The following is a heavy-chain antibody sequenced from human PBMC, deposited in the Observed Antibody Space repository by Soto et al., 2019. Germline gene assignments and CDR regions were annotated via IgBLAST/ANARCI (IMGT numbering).Heavy chain of an antibody. V-gene: IGHV1-69*13. CDR2: IIAIFGTA. CDR1: VGTFSSYA. D-gene: IGHD2-15*01. Sequence: SVKVSYKDSVGTFSSYAISWVRQAPGQGLEWMGGIIAIFGTANYAQKFQGRVTITADESTSTAYMELSSLRSEDTAVYYCARAGPCGGSCYLMLRYYYYYGMDVWGQGTTVTVSS. CDR3: ARAGPCGGSCYLMLRYYYYYGMDV. J-gene: IGHJ6*02.